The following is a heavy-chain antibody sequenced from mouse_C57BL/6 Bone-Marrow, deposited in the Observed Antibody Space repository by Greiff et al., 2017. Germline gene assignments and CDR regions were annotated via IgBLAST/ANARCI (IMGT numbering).Heavy chain of an antibody. J-gene: IGHJ3*01. CDR3: TRDNYYGSSYVAWFAY. Sequence: EVMLVESGEGLVKPGGSLKLSCAASGFTFSSYAMSWVRQTPEKRLEWVAYISSGGAYIYYAATVKGRFTISRDNARNTLYLQMSSLKSGDKAMYYCTRDNYYGSSYVAWFAYWGQGTLVTVSA. D-gene: IGHD1-1*01. CDR1: GFTFSSYA. V-gene: IGHV5-9-1*02. CDR2: ISSGGAYI.